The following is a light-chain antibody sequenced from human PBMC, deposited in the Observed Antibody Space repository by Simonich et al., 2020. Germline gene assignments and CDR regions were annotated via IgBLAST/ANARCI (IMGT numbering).Light chain of an antibody. Sequence: QSALTQPRSVSGSPGQSVTISCTGTSSECGGYNYVSWYQQHPGKAPKLMIYEVSKGPSGVPDRFSGSKSGNTASLTVSGLQAEDEAYDLCRSIAGSNNFVFGGGTKLAVL. CDR2: EVS. J-gene: IGLJ2*01. CDR3: RSIAGSNNFV. V-gene: IGLV2-8*01. CDR1: SSECGGYNY.